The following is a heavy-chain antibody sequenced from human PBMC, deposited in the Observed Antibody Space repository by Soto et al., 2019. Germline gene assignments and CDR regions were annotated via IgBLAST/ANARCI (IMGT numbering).Heavy chain of an antibody. CDR1: RFKFSAYA. Sequence: QVKLVESGGAVLRWGRTLSLSCTASRFKFSAYAIHWVRKAPAKGLEWVALISDDGKTQSFTDSVEGRFTISRDNSRNTLYLQMNSLRPEDTAVYYCVKGGYKTGWPPFDHWGHGTRVTVSS. J-gene: IGHJ4*01. D-gene: IGHD6-19*01. CDR2: ISDDGKTQ. V-gene: IGHV3-30*18. CDR3: VKGGYKTGWPPFDH.